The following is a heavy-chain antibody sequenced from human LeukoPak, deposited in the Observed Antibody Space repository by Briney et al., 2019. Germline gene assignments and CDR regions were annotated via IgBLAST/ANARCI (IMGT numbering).Heavy chain of an antibody. V-gene: IGHV1-46*01. CDR1: GYTFTNYY. J-gene: IGHJ5*02. D-gene: IGHD1-26*01. CDR2: INPSGSST. Sequence: ASVKVSCKASGYTFTNYYIHWVRQAPGQGLECMGIINPSGSSTSYAQKFQGRVTMTRDMSTSTVYMELSSLRSEDTAVYYSARGGVGATTYVWFDPWGQGTLVIVSS. CDR3: ARGGVGATTYVWFDP.